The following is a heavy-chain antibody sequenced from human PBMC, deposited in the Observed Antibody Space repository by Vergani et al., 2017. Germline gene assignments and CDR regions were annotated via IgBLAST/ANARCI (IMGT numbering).Heavy chain of an antibody. CDR2: IYYSGST. CDR1: GGSISSGGYY. V-gene: IGHV4-31*03. J-gene: IGHJ6*02. Sequence: QVQLQESGPGLVKPSQTLSLTCTVSGGSISSGGYYWSWIRQHPGKGLEWIGYIYYSGSTYYNPSLKSRVTISVDTSKNQFSLKLSSVTAADTAVYYCARGQVTQYYYYYYGMDVWGQGTTVTVSS. D-gene: IGHD2-21*02. CDR3: ARGQVTQYYYYYYGMDV.